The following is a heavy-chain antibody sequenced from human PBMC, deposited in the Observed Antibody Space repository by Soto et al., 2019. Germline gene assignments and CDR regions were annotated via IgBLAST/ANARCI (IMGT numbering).Heavy chain of an antibody. CDR3: ARDSVGATRDYYYYYGMDV. Sequence: SETLSLTCTVSGGSISSGGYYWSWIRQHPGKGLEWIGYIYYSGSTYYNPALKRRVTISVETSKNQFSLKLSSVTAADPAVYYCARDSVGATRDYYYYYGMDVWGQGTTVTVSS. CDR2: IYYSGST. J-gene: IGHJ6*02. V-gene: IGHV4-31*03. D-gene: IGHD1-26*01. CDR1: GGSISSGGYY.